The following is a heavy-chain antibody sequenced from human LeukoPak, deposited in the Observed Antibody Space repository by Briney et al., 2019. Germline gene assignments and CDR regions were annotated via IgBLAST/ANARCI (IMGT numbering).Heavy chain of an antibody. D-gene: IGHD3-3*01. V-gene: IGHV4-34*01. CDR1: GGSFSGYY. Sequence: SETLSLTCAVYGGSFSGYYWSWIRQPPGKGLEWIGEINHSGSTYYNPSLKSRVTISVDTSKNQFSLKLSSVTAADTAVYYCARYDFWSGYHDYWGQGTLVTVSS. CDR2: INHSGST. J-gene: IGHJ4*02. CDR3: ARYDFWSGYHDY.